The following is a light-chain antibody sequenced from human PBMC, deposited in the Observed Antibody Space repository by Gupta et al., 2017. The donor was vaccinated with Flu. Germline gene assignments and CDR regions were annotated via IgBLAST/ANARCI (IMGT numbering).Light chain of an antibody. J-gene: IGLJ2*01. Sequence: FLLTQPHSVSESPGQTVTISCTRSSGSIAINYVQWYQQRPGSAPTSLIYEDNQRPSGVPDRFSGSIDGSSTSAALTIAELKAEDEDDYYLQADDIVNVVFGGGTKLTVL. CDR3: QADDIVNVV. V-gene: IGLV6-57*03. CDR2: EDN. CDR1: SGSIAINY.